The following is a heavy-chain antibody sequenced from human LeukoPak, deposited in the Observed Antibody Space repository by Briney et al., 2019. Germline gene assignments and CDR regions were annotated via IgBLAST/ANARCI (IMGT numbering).Heavy chain of an antibody. CDR1: GGSISSSRYY. Sequence: PSETLSLTCTVSGGSISSSRYYWGWIRQPPGKGLEWIGSIYYSGSTYYNPSLKSRVTISVDTPNNQFSLKLSSVTAAETAVYYCARQEYYYGSGRSPYYMDVWGKGTTVTISS. CDR2: IYYSGST. J-gene: IGHJ6*03. CDR3: ARQEYYYGSGRSPYYMDV. V-gene: IGHV4-39*01. D-gene: IGHD3-10*01.